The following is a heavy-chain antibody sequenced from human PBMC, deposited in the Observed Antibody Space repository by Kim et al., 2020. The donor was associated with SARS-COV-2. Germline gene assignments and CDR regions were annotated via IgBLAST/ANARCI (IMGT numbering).Heavy chain of an antibody. CDR2: T. V-gene: IGHV1-8*01. J-gene: IGHJ4*02. D-gene: IGHD3-10*01. CDR3: ARVMGFGYVHY. Sequence: TGYAQKFQGRVTMTRNTSISTAYMELSSLGSEDTAVYYCARVMGFGYVHYWGQGTLVTVSS.